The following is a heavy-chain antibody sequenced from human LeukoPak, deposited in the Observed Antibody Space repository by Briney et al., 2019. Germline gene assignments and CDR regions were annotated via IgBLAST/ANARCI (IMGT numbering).Heavy chain of an antibody. J-gene: IGHJ4*02. D-gene: IGHD1-26*01. CDR2: ISLTGLT. V-gene: IGHV4-4*02. CDR1: GGSISNTNW. CDR3: SRESGAFSPFGY. Sequence: SETLSLTCGVSGGSISNTNWWSWVRQPPGQGLEWIGEISLTGLTHYNPSLESRVTVSLDKSKNQLSLNLTSVTAADTAVYYCSRESGAFSPFGYWGQGTLVTVRS.